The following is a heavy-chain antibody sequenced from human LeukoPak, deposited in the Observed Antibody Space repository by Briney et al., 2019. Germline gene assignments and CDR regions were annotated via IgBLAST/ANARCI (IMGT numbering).Heavy chain of an antibody. CDR2: IYYSGST. D-gene: IGHD3-22*01. J-gene: IGHJ4*02. Sequence: ASETLSLTCTVSGGSISSSSYYWGWIRQPPGKGLGWIGSIYYSGSTYYNPSLKSRVTISVDTSKNQFSLKLSSVTAADTAVYYCARGVPYYYDSSGYYRENFDYWGQGTLVTVSS. V-gene: IGHV4-39*01. CDR3: ARGVPYYYDSSGYYRENFDY. CDR1: GGSISSSSYY.